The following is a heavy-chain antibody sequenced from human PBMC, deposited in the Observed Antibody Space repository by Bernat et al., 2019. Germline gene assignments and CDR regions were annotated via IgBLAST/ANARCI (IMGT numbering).Heavy chain of an antibody. CDR1: GFTFSDYY. V-gene: IGHV3-11*06. J-gene: IGHJ5*02. CDR2: ISSSSSYT. D-gene: IGHD2-15*01. Sequence: QVQLVESGGGLVKPGGSLRLSCAASGFTFSDYYMSWIRQAPGKGLEWVSYISSSSSYTNYADSVKGRFTISRDNAKNTLYLQMNGLRAEDTAVYYCARDRSGGWIDPWGQGTLVTVSS. CDR3: ARDRSGGWIDP.